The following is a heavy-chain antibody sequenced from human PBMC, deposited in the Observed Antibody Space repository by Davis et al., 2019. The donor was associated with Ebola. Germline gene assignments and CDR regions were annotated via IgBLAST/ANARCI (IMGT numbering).Heavy chain of an antibody. CDR1: GGSISSGGYY. CDR2: INHSVST. Sequence: SETLSLTCTVSGGSISSGGYYWSWIRQHPGKGLEWIGEINHSVSTNYNPSLKSRVTISVDTSKNQFSLKLSSVTAADTAVYYCARGPLGAYYGSGSYSRLMDVWGQGTTVTVSS. V-gene: IGHV4-39*07. J-gene: IGHJ6*02. CDR3: ARGPLGAYYGSGSYSRLMDV. D-gene: IGHD3-10*01.